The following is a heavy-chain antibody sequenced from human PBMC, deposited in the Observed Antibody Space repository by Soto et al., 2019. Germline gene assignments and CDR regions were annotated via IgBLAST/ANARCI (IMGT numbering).Heavy chain of an antibody. V-gene: IGHV4-59*01. J-gene: IGHJ4*02. D-gene: IGHD6-13*01. CDR1: GGSMRNYF. CDR2: IHYSGTT. CDR3: AAGEASSRNLAPYYLDF. Sequence: SETLSLTCTVSGGSMRNYFWTWIRQPPGKGLEWIGYIHYSGTTSFFPSYNPSLRSRVTISEDTSKNQFSLKLLSVTTADTAVYFCAAGEASSRNLAPYYLDFWGQGTMVTVYS.